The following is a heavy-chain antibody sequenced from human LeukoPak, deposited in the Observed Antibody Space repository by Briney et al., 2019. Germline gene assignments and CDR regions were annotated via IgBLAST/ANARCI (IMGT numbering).Heavy chain of an antibody. D-gene: IGHD3-10*01. V-gene: IGHV3-21*01. J-gene: IGHJ4*02. CDR1: GFTFSSYS. Sequence: PGGSLRLSCAASGFTFSSYSMNWVRQAPGKGLEWDSSISSSSSYIYYADSVKGRFTISRDNAKISLYLQMNSLRAEDTAVYYCARDIDYGSGSSDYWGQGTLVTVSS. CDR3: ARDIDYGSGSSDY. CDR2: ISSSSSYI.